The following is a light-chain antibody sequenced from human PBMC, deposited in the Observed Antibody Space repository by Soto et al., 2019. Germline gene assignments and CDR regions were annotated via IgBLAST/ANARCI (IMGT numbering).Light chain of an antibody. Sequence: EFVLTQSPATLSLSPGERATLSCRASQSVSSYLAWYQQKPGRAPRLLIYDASNRATGIPARFSGTGSGTDFTLTINNLEPEDFAVYYCQVRTNWSIAFGQGTRLEI. CDR2: DAS. CDR3: QVRTNWSIA. J-gene: IGKJ5*01. V-gene: IGKV3-11*01. CDR1: QSVSSY.